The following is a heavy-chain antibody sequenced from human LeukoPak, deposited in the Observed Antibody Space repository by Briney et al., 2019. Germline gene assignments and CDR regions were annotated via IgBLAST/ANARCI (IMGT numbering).Heavy chain of an antibody. D-gene: IGHD6-19*01. CDR2: ISSSSSYI. CDR1: GFTFSSYS. J-gene: IGHJ3*02. CDR3: ARDPVAGLGAFDI. Sequence: GGSLRLSCAASGFTFSSYSMNWVRQAPGKGLEWVSSISSSSSYIYCADSVKGRFTISRDNAKNSLYLQMNSLRAEDTAVYYCARDPVAGLGAFDIWGQGTMVTVSS. V-gene: IGHV3-21*01.